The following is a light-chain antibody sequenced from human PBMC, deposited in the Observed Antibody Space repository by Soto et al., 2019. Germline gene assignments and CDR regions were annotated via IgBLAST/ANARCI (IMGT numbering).Light chain of an antibody. CDR1: QSVSSN. J-gene: IGKJ1*01. V-gene: IGKV3-20*01. CDR2: GAS. CDR3: QQYGSSGT. Sequence: EMVLTQSPVTLSVSPGERATLSCRASQSVSSNLAWHQQKPGQAPRLLIYGASSRATGIPDRFSGSGSGTDFTLTISRLEPEDFAVYYCQQYGSSGTFGQGTKVDIK.